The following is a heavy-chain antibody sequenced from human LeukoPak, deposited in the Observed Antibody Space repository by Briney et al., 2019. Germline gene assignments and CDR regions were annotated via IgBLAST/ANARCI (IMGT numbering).Heavy chain of an antibody. D-gene: IGHD6-19*01. Sequence: ASVKVSCKASGYTFTSYAMHWVRQAPGQRLEWMGWINAGNGNTKYSQKFQGRVTITRDTSASTAYMELSSLRSEDTAVYYCARKVIAVAGTGYYYGMDVWGQGTTVTVSS. CDR1: GYTFTSYA. J-gene: IGHJ6*02. V-gene: IGHV1-3*01. CDR3: ARKVIAVAGTGYYYGMDV. CDR2: INAGNGNT.